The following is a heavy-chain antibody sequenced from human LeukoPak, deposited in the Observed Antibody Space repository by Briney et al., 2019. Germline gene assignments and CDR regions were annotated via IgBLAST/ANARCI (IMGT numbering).Heavy chain of an antibody. D-gene: IGHD5-18*01. CDR1: GGSISSSSYY. CDR3: ARGTARGNWFDP. CDR2: IYYSGST. J-gene: IGHJ5*02. Sequence: SETLSLTCTVSGGSISSSSYYWGWIRQPPGKGLEWIGSIYYSGSTYYNPSLKSRVTISVDTSKNQFSLKLSSVTAADTAVYYCARGTARGNWFDPWGQETLVTVSS. V-gene: IGHV4-39*01.